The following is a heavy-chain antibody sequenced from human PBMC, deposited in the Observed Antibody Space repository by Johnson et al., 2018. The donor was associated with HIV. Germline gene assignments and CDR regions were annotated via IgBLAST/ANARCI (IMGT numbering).Heavy chain of an antibody. CDR3: AKDRYGGSYPDAFDI. Sequence: VQLVESGGALVQPGGSLRLSCAGSGFNVSDNYMSWVRQAPGKGLEWVSGINWNGGSTGYADSVKGRFTISRDNPKNTLYLQMSSLRPEDTSVYYCAKDRYGGSYPDAFDIWGQGTMVTVSS. CDR1: GFNVSDNY. D-gene: IGHD1-26*01. V-gene: IGHV3-66*02. CDR2: INWNGGST. J-gene: IGHJ3*02.